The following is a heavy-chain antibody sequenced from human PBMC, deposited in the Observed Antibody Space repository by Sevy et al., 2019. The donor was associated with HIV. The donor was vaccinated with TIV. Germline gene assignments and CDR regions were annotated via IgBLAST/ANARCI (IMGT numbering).Heavy chain of an antibody. D-gene: IGHD3-3*01. CDR1: GYTFTSYD. J-gene: IGHJ3*02. CDR3: ERGLPLTYYDFWSGPQLDAFDI. CDR2: MNPNSGNT. Sequence: ASVKVSCKASGYTFTSYDINWVRQATGQGLEWMGWMNPNSGNTGYAQKFQGRVTMTRNTSISTAYMELSSLRSEDTAVYYCERGLPLTYYDFWSGPQLDAFDIWGQGTMVTVSS. V-gene: IGHV1-8*01.